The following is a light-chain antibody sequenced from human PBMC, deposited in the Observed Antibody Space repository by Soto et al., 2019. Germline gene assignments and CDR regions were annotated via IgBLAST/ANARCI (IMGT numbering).Light chain of an antibody. CDR3: QQYGSSPPYP. J-gene: IGKJ2*01. Sequence: EIVLTQSPGTLSLSPGERATLSCRASQSVSSRDLAWYQQKPGQAPRLLISGASSRATGIPDRFSGSVSGTDFTVPIGRLGPEDFAVFYCQQYGSSPPYPFGQGTKLEIK. CDR1: QSVSSRD. V-gene: IGKV3-20*01. CDR2: GAS.